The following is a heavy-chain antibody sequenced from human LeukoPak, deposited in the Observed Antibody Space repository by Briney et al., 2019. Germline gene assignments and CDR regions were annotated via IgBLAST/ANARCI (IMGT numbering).Heavy chain of an antibody. CDR3: TRDSGRFRLDY. Sequence: PGGSLRLSCTASGFSFSTYAMNWVRQAPGKGLEWVSGISYSSGSIGYVDSVKGRFTVSRDNAKNSLYLQMNSLKVEDTAVYYCTRDSGRFRLDYWGQGVLVTVSS. CDR1: GFSFSTYA. J-gene: IGHJ4*02. CDR2: ISYSSGSI. D-gene: IGHD6-19*01. V-gene: IGHV3-9*01.